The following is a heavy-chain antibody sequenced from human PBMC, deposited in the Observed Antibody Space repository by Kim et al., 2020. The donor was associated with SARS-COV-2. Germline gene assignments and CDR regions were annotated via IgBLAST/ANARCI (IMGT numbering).Heavy chain of an antibody. D-gene: IGHD1-26*01. V-gene: IGHV3-43*01. Sequence: DSVKGRFTISRDNSKNSLYLQMNSLRTEDTALYYCAKDIGSSPSSYGMDVWGQGTTVTVSS. CDR3: AKDIGSSPSSYGMDV. J-gene: IGHJ6*02.